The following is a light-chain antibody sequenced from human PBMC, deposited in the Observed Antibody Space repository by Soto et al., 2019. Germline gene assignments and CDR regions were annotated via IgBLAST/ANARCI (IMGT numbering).Light chain of an antibody. CDR1: QSVSSY. J-gene: IGKJ3*01. V-gene: IGKV3-11*01. Sequence: EIVLTQSPATLSLSPGERATLSCRASQSVSSYLAWYQQKPGQAPRLLIYDASNRATGIPARFSGSGSGTDFTLTISCLEPEDFAVYSGQQRSNWPPRITFGPGTKVDIK. CDR2: DAS. CDR3: QQRSNWPPRIT.